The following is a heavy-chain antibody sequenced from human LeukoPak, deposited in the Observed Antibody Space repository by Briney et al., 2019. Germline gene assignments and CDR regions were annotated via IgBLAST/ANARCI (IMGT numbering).Heavy chain of an antibody. D-gene: IGHD3-22*01. CDR2: INPRGGST. CDR3: ARDRTHYYESSGYYSRWEY. Sequence: ASVKVSCKASGYTFTSYFMHWVRQAPGQGLEWMGLINPRGGSTRYAQKFQGRVTMTRDTSTSTVHMELSSLRSEDTAMYYCARDRTHYYESSGYYSRWEYWGQGTLVTVSS. CDR1: GYTFTSYF. V-gene: IGHV1-46*01. J-gene: IGHJ4*02.